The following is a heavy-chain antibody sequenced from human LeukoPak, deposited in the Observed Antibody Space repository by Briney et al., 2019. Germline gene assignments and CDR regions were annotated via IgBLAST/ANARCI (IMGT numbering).Heavy chain of an antibody. Sequence: SETLSLTCAVYGGSFSGYYWSWIRQPPGKGLEWIGEINHSGSTNYNPSLKSRVTISVDTSKNQFSLKLSSVTAADTAVYYCARINVLRFLEWPYWGQGTLVTVSS. CDR3: ARINVLRFLEWPY. D-gene: IGHD3-3*01. J-gene: IGHJ4*02. V-gene: IGHV4-34*01. CDR2: INHSGST. CDR1: GGSFSGYY.